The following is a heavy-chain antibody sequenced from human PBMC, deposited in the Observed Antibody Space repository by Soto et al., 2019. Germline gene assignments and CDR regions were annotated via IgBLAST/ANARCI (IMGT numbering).Heavy chain of an antibody. CDR1: GYTLTGYY. Sequence: ASVKVSCKASGYTLTGYYMHWVRQAPGQGLEWMGWINPNSGGTNYAQKFQGWVTMTRDTSISTAYMELSRLRSEDTAVYYCAREKRYCSGGSCYWFDPWGQGTLVTVSS. D-gene: IGHD2-15*01. J-gene: IGHJ5*02. CDR2: INPNSGGT. V-gene: IGHV1-2*04. CDR3: AREKRYCSGGSCYWFDP.